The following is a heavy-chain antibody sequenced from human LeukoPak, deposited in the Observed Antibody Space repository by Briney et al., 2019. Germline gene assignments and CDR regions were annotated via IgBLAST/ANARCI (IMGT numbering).Heavy chain of an antibody. J-gene: IGHJ4*02. Sequence: GGSLRLSCAASGFTLSRYSMNWVRQSPGKGLEWVSSISSSSSDIYHADSVKGRFTISRDNAKNSLYLQMNSLRAEDTAVYYCASPFGPDYYDSSGYPGEDYFDYWGQGTLVTVSS. D-gene: IGHD3-22*01. CDR1: GFTLSRYS. CDR2: ISSSSSDI. CDR3: ASPFGPDYYDSSGYPGEDYFDY. V-gene: IGHV3-21*01.